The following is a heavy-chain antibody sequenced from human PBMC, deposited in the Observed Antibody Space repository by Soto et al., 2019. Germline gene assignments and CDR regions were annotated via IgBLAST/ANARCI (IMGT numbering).Heavy chain of an antibody. CDR3: ARRTVTTYHYFDY. D-gene: IGHD4-17*01. J-gene: IGHJ4*02. V-gene: IGHV3-21*01. Sequence: EVQVVESGGGLVKPGGSLRLSCAAYGFTFSSSDMNWVRQAPGKGLEWVSSIDTGTRHVYYADSVRGRFTISRDDAKNSLYLQMNSLRVEDTALYYCARRTVTTYHYFDYWGQGTLVTVSS. CDR2: IDTGTRHV. CDR1: GFTFSSSD.